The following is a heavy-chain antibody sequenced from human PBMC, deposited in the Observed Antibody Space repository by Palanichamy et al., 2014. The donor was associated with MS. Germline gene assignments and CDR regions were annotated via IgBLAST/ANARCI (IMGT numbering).Heavy chain of an antibody. CDR3: TLGFVVQAIIALDY. CDR1: GHTFSSYG. D-gene: IGHD3-10*01. Sequence: QVQLVQSGAEVRKPGASVKVSCKASGHTFSSYGISWVRQAPGHGLEWMGGITYEGHTKYAEKFQGRVTMTTERSTTTAHMELRRLKSDDTAVYYCTLGFVVQAIIALDYWGQGTPLTVSS. J-gene: IGHJ4*02. V-gene: IGHV1-18*01. CDR2: ITYEGHT.